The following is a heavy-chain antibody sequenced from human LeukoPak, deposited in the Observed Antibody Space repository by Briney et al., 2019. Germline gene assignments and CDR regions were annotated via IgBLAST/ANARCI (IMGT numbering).Heavy chain of an antibody. CDR1: GGTFSSYA. Sequence: SVKVSCKASGGTFSSYAISWVRQAPGQGLEWMGGIIPIFGTANYAQKFQGRVTITADESTSTAYMELSSLRSEDTAVYYCAPSLGADPYCSSTSCYGSYYYYGMDVWGQGTTVTVSS. D-gene: IGHD2-2*01. CDR2: IIPIFGTA. V-gene: IGHV1-69*01. CDR3: APSLGADPYCSSTSCYGSYYYYGMDV. J-gene: IGHJ6*02.